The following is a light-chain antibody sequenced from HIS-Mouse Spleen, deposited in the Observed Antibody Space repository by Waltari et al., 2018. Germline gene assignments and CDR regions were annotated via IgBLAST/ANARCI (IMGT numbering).Light chain of an antibody. CDR1: SSNIGRNY. CDR3: AAWDDSLSGWV. J-gene: IGLJ3*02. V-gene: IGLV1-47*01. Sequence: QSVLTQPPSASGTPGQRVTISCSGSSSNIGRNYVSWYQQLPGTAPKLLIYGNNQRPSGVPDRFSGSKAGTSASLAISGLRSEDEADYYCAAWDDSLSGWVFGGGTKLTVL. CDR2: GNN.